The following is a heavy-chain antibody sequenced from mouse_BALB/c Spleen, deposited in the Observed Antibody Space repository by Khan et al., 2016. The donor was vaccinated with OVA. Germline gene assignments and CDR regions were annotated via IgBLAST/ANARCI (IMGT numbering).Heavy chain of an antibody. D-gene: IGHD2-13*01. V-gene: IGHV3-2*02. CDR1: GYSITSEYA. CDR2: INYSGNT. J-gene: IGHJ3*01. CDR3: ARKDYYDDSTFTN. Sequence: VQLKESGPGLVKPSQSLSLTCTVSGYSITSEYAWNWIRQFPGNKLEWMGYINYSGNTRFNPSLKSRTSITRDTSTNQFFLQLNSVTTEDTATYYYARKDYYDDSTFTNWGQGTMVTVSA.